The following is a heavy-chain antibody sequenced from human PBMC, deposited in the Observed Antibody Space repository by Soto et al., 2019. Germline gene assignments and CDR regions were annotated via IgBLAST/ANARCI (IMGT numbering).Heavy chain of an antibody. J-gene: IGHJ5*02. D-gene: IGHD6-13*01. V-gene: IGHV1-69*02. CDR2: IIPILGIA. Sequence: QVQLVQSGAEVKKPGSSVKVSCTASGGTFSSYTISWVRQAPGQGLEWMGRIIPILGIANYAQKFQGRVTITAEKSTSTAYMELSSLRSEDTAVYYCARRIAAAGFDPWGQGTLVTVSS. CDR3: ARRIAAAGFDP. CDR1: GGTFSSYT.